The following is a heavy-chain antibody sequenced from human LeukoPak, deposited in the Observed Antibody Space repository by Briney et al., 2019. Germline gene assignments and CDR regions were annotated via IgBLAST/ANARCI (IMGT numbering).Heavy chain of an antibody. CDR3: ASTPRRSAGWLDP. Sequence: SETLSLTCTVSGGSISSYYWSWIRQPPGKGLEWIGYIYYSGSTNYNPSLKSRVTISVDTSKNQFSLKLSSVTAADTAVYYCASTPRRSAGWLDPWGQGTLVTVSS. J-gene: IGHJ5*02. CDR2: IYYSGST. CDR1: GGSISSYY. V-gene: IGHV4-59*08. D-gene: IGHD6-13*01.